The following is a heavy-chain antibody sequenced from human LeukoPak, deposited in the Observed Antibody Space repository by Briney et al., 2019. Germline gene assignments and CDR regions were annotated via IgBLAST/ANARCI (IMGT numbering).Heavy chain of an antibody. Sequence: PGGSLRLSCAASGFIFGDFAMSWVRQAPGKGLECVSGINGNGDSTGYADSVKGRFTISRDNVKNSLYLQMNSLRAEDTALYYCARAKVGATFDYWGQGTLVTVSS. CDR2: INGNGDST. CDR3: ARAKVGATFDY. D-gene: IGHD1-26*01. J-gene: IGHJ4*02. CDR1: GFIFGDFA. V-gene: IGHV3-20*04.